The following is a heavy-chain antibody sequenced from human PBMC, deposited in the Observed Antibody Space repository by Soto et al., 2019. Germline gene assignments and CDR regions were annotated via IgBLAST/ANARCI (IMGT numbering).Heavy chain of an antibody. CDR3: ARPGSGSYSGMDV. CDR1: GFTFSSYS. J-gene: IGHJ6*02. Sequence: GGSLRLSCAASGFTFSSYSMNWVRQAPGKGLEWVSYISSSSTIYYADSVKGRFTISRDNAKNSLYLQMNSLRDEGTAVYYCARPGSGSYSGMDVWGQGTTVTVSS. CDR2: ISSSSTI. V-gene: IGHV3-48*02. D-gene: IGHD3-10*01.